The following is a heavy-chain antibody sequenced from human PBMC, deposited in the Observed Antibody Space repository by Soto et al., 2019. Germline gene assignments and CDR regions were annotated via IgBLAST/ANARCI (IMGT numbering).Heavy chain of an antibody. CDR2: IYYSGST. CDR3: ARESDYSRDFDY. J-gene: IGHJ4*02. V-gene: IGHV4-59*01. CDR1: GGSISSYY. Sequence: SETLSLTCTVSGGSISSYYWSWIRQPPGKGLEWIGYIYYSGSTNYNPSLKSRVTISVDTSKNQFSLKLGSVTAADTAVYYCARESDYSRDFDYWGQGTLVTVSS. D-gene: IGHD4-17*01.